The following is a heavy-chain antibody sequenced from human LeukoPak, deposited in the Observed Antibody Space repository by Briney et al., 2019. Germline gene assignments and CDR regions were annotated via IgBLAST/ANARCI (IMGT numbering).Heavy chain of an antibody. V-gene: IGHV1-58*01. CDR1: GFTFTSSA. J-gene: IGHJ1*01. CDR3: AGGGILERYFQH. Sequence: SVKVSCKASGFTFTSSAVQWVRQARGQRLEWIGWIVVGSGNTNYAQKFQERVTITRDMSTSTAYMELSSLRSEDTAVYYCAGGGILERYFQHWGQVTLVSVSS. D-gene: IGHD2/OR15-2a*01. CDR2: IVVGSGNT.